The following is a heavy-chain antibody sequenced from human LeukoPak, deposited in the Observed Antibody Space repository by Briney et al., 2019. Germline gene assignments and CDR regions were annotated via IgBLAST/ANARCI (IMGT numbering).Heavy chain of an antibody. J-gene: IGHJ4*02. CDR3: ARDLGYGWFDY. CDR1: GYTFTSYG. CDR2: ISGYNGHT. D-gene: IGHD5-12*01. Sequence: ASVKVSCKASGYTFTSYGISWVRQAPGQGLEWMGWISGYNGHTKYAQKVQGRVTMTTDTSTNTAYMELRSLRSDDTAVYYCARDLGYGWFDYWGQGTLVTVSS. V-gene: IGHV1-18*01.